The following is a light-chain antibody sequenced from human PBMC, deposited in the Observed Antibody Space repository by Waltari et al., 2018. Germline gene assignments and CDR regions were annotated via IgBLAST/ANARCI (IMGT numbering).Light chain of an antibody. V-gene: IGLV2-14*01. CDR1: RSDVGRYNY. CDR2: EVS. Sequence: QSALTQPASVSGSPGQSITIPCTGTRSDVGRYNYVAWSQQYPGKAPKLMISEVSNRPSGISNRFSGSKSGNTASLTISGLQAEDEAYYYCSSYTGRSTLLYVFGTGTKVTVL. CDR3: SSYTGRSTLLYV. J-gene: IGLJ1*01.